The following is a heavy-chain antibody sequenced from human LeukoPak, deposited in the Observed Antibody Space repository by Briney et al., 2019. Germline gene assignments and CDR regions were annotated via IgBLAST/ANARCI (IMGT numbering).Heavy chain of an antibody. J-gene: IGHJ4*02. Sequence: GGSLRLSCAASGFTFSSYVIHWVRQAPGKGLEWVAVISYDGSNKYYADSVKGRFTISRDNSKNTLYLQMNSLRAEDTAVYYCATSTYSSSSADFDYWGQGTLVTVSS. D-gene: IGHD6-6*01. CDR1: GFTFSSYV. CDR2: ISYDGSNK. V-gene: IGHV3-30*07. CDR3: ATSTYSSSSADFDY.